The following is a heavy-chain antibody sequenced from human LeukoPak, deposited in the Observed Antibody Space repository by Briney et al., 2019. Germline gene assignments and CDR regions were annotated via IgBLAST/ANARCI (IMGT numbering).Heavy chain of an antibody. V-gene: IGHV1-18*01. CDR2: ISAYNGNT. J-gene: IGHJ4*02. Sequence: ASVKVSCKAPGYTFTSYGISWVRQAPGQGLEWMGWISAYNGNTNYAQKLQGRVTMTTDTSTSTAYMELRSLRSDDTAVYYCARMSIAARREDYWGQGTLVTVSS. CDR3: ARMSIAARREDY. D-gene: IGHD6-6*01. CDR1: GYTFTSYG.